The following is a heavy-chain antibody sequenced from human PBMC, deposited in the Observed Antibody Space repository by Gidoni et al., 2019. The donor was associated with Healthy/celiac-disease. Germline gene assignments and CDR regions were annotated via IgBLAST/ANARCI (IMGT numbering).Heavy chain of an antibody. V-gene: IGHV3-33*01. J-gene: IGHJ5*02. D-gene: IGHD3-10*01. CDR3: ARDLSRLYYGSGIDP. Sequence: HVQLVESVGGVVQPGGSLRLSCAASGFPFRSYGMHWVRQAPGKGLEWVAVIWYDGSNKYYADSVKGRFTISRDNSKNTLYLQMNSLRAEDTAVYYCARDLSRLYYGSGIDPWGQGTLVTVSS. CDR1: GFPFRSYG. CDR2: IWYDGSNK.